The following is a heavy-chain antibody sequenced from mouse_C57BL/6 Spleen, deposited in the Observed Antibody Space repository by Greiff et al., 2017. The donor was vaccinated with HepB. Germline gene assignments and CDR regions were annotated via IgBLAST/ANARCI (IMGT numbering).Heavy chain of an antibody. CDR2: IRNKANGYTT. CDR1: GFTFTDYY. V-gene: IGHV7-3*01. Sequence: EVMLVESGGGLVQPGGSLSLSCAASGFTFTDYYMSWVRQPPGKALEWLGFIRNKANGYTTEYSASVKGRFTISRDNSQSILYLQMNALRAEDSATYYCARSLTTVVPYYAMDYWGQGTSVTVSS. J-gene: IGHJ4*01. D-gene: IGHD1-1*01. CDR3: ARSLTTVVPYYAMDY.